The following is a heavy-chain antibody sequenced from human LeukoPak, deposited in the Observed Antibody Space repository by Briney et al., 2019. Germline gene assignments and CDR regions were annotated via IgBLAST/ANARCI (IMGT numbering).Heavy chain of an antibody. Sequence: PSQTLSLTCTVSGGSISSGRYYWNWIRQPAGKGLEWIGHIFTSGSTEYNPSLRSRVTISLEMSKHQFSLDLTSVTAADTAVYYCASNTGTVFDYWGQGALVTVSS. CDR3: ASNTGTVFDY. CDR1: GGSISSGRYY. CDR2: IFTSGST. V-gene: IGHV4-61*09. D-gene: IGHD1-14*01. J-gene: IGHJ4*02.